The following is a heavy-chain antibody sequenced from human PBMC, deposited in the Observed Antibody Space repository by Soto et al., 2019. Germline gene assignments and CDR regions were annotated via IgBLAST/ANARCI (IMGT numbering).Heavy chain of an antibody. CDR3: ARDPVDLFGYMDV. D-gene: IGHD6-25*01. CDR1: EGTFSSYS. Sequence: QEELVQSGAEMKKPGSSVNVSCKASEGTFSSYSITWVRQAPVQRLEWMGEILPLLGTVNYAHKFQGRVTITGDRSTSTVYMGLSSLRSDDTAVYYCARDPVDLFGYMDVWGPGTKVTVSS. J-gene: IGHJ6*02. V-gene: IGHV1-69*06. CDR2: ILPLLGTV.